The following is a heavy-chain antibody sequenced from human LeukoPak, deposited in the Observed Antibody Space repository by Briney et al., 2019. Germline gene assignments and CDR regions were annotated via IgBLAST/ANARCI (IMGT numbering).Heavy chain of an antibody. V-gene: IGHV1-18*01. CDR2: ISVYNGNT. CDR1: GYTFTNYG. CDR3: AREGYFGSGIDYYYGMDV. Sequence: ASVKVSFTASGYTFTNYGISWGRQGPGQGRGLMGWISVYNGNTNYAQRLQGSVTMTTDNSPSTAYMEMRSLRSDDTAVYYCAREGYFGSGIDYYYGMDVWGQGTKVTVSS. J-gene: IGHJ6*02. D-gene: IGHD3-10*01.